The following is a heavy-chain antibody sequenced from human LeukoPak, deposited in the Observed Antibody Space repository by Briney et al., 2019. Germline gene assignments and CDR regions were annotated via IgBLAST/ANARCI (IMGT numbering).Heavy chain of an antibody. CDR3: ARDCSGGSCYSGANYYYYYMDV. J-gene: IGHJ6*03. D-gene: IGHD2-15*01. Sequence: PSETLSLTCTVSGVSISSYYWSWIRQPPGKGLEWIGYIYYSGSTNYNPSLKSRVTISVDTSKNQFSLKLSSVTAADTAVYYCARDCSGGSCYSGANYYYYYMDVWGKGTTVTVSS. CDR2: IYYSGST. CDR1: GVSISSYY. V-gene: IGHV4-59*01.